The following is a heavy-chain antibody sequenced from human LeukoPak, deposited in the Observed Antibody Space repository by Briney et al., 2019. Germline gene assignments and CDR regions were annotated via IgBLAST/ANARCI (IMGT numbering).Heavy chain of an antibody. J-gene: IGHJ4*02. D-gene: IGHD2-21*02. CDR3: AKDFVVVPGNVNYFDY. V-gene: IGHV3-23*01. CDR1: GFTFTNHG. Sequence: GGTLRLSCVASGFTFTNHGMSWVRQAPGKGLEWVSAISGSGDNTYYADSVKGRFTVSRDNSKNTLYVQMKSLRAEDTAVYYCAKDFVVVPGNVNYFDYWGQGTLVTVSS. CDR2: ISGSGDNT.